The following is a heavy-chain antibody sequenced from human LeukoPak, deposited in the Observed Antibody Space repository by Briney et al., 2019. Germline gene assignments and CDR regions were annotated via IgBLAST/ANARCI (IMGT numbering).Heavy chain of an antibody. V-gene: IGHV4-38-2*02. D-gene: IGHD2-2*01. CDR3: ARDAMRMGNYFDY. Sequence: SETLSLTCTVSVYVVSRGYYWDWIRQPPGKGLEWIASIYHSGTTYYNPSLKSRVTTSVDTSKNQFSLKLSSVTAADTAVYYCARDAMRMGNYFDYWGQGTLVTVSS. CDR2: IYHSGTT. J-gene: IGHJ4*02. CDR1: VYVVSRGYY.